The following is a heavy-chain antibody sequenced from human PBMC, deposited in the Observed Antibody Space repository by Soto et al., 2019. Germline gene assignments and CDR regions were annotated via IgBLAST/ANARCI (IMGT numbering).Heavy chain of an antibody. V-gene: IGHV4-39*01. Sequence: QLQLQESGPGLVKPSETLSLTCTVSGGSISSSSYYWGWIRQPPGKGLEWIGSIYYSGSTYYNPSLKSRVTISVDTSKNQFSLKLSSVTAADTAVYYCARQGAEYYYYGMDVWGQGTTVTVSS. CDR1: GGSISSSSYY. J-gene: IGHJ6*02. CDR2: IYYSGST. CDR3: ARQGAEYYYYGMDV.